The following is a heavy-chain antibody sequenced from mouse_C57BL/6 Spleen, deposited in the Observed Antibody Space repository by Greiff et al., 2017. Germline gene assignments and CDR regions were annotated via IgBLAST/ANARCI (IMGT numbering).Heavy chain of an antibody. V-gene: IGHV2-2*01. Sequence: VQLQQSGPGLVQPSQSLSITCTVSGFSLTSYGVHWVRQSPGKGLEWLGVIWSGGSTDYNAAFISRLSISKDNSKSQVFFKMNSLQADDTAIYYCARKGGYYYGSSYPFDYAMDYWGQGTSVTVAS. J-gene: IGHJ4*01. CDR3: ARKGGYYYGSSYPFDYAMDY. CDR2: IWSGGST. CDR1: GFSLTSYG. D-gene: IGHD1-1*01.